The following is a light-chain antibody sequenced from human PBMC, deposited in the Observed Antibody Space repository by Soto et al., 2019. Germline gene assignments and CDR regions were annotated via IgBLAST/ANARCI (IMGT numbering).Light chain of an antibody. CDR1: SSDVGSYNL. Sequence: QSALTQPASVSGSPGQSITISCTGTSSDVGSYNLVSWYQHHPGKAPKLMIYEGTNRPSGVSNRFSGSKSGNTASLTISGLQAEDEAHYYCSSYAGRVVFGGGTKVTVL. J-gene: IGLJ2*01. CDR3: SSYAGRVV. V-gene: IGLV2-23*01. CDR2: EGT.